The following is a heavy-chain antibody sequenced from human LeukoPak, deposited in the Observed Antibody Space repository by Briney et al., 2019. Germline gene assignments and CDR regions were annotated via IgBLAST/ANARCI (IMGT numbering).Heavy chain of an antibody. V-gene: IGHV3-48*03. D-gene: IGHD3-3*01. CDR1: GFTFSSYE. Sequence: GGSLRLSCTASGFTFSSYEMNWVRQAPGKGLEWISYISKSGGPIYYADSVQGRFTISRENAKNSLYLQMNSLRAEDTAIYYCARVARDYYLWSDPIETFYFDSWGQGTLVTVSS. J-gene: IGHJ4*02. CDR2: ISKSGGPI. CDR3: ARVARDYYLWSDPIETFYFDS.